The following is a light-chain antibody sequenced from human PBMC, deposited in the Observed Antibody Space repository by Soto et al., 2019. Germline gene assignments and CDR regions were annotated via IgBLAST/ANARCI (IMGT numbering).Light chain of an antibody. CDR3: QQYNNWPRT. V-gene: IGKV3-15*01. J-gene: IGKJ1*01. CDR2: GAS. Sequence: EIVMTQSPATLSVSPGGRATLSCRASQSVSSDLAWYHQKPGQAPRLVIYGASTRATGIPARFSGSGSGTEFTLNINSLQSEDFAVYYCQQYNNWPRTFGQGTKVEIK. CDR1: QSVSSD.